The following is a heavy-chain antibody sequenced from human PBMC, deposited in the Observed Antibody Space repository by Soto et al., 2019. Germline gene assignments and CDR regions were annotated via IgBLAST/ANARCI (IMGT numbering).Heavy chain of an antibody. J-gene: IGHJ4*02. CDR3: ARAQYSSSWYPFDY. V-gene: IGHV3-33*01. CDR1: GFTFSSYG. Sequence: QVQLVESGGGVVQPGRSLRLSYAASGFTFSSYGMHWVRQAPGKGLEWVAVIYYDGSNKYYADSVKGRFTISRDNSKNTLYLQMNSLRAEDTALYYCARAQYSSSWYPFDYWGQGTLVTVSS. D-gene: IGHD6-13*01. CDR2: IYYDGSNK.